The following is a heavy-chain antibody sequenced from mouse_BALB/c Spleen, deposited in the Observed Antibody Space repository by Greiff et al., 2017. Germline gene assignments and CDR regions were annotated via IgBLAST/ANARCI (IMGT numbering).Heavy chain of an antibody. D-gene: IGHD2-4*01. V-gene: IGHV1-87*01. J-gene: IGHJ2*01. Sequence: QVQLQQSGAELARPGASVKLSCKASGYTFTSYWMQWVKQRPGQGLEWIGAIYPGDGDTRYTQKFKGKATLTADKSSSTAYMQLSSLASEDSAVYYCARGNDYDFDYWGQGTTLTVSS. CDR2: IYPGDGDT. CDR1: GYTFTSYW. CDR3: ARGNDYDFDY.